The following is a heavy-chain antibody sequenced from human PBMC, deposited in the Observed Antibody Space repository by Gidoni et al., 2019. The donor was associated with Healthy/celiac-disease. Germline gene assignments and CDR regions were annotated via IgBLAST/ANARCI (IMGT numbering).Heavy chain of an antibody. CDR1: GFTFRSYS. CDR3: ARPYDSSGYYQYYFDY. Sequence: EVQLVESGVGLVQPGGSLRLSCAASGFTFRSYSMNWVRQAPGKGLEWVSSISSSSITIYYADSVKGRFTISRDKAKTSLYLQMNSLRDEDTAVYDCARPYDSSGYYQYYFDYWGQGTLVTVSS. D-gene: IGHD3-22*01. V-gene: IGHV3-48*02. CDR2: ISSSSITI. J-gene: IGHJ4*02.